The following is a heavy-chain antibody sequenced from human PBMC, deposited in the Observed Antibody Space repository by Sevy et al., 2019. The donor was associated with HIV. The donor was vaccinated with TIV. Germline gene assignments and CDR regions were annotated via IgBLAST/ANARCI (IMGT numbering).Heavy chain of an antibody. CDR2: INNPGNNT. CDR1: GFTFSGFW. CDR3: VRELVGQEDFDY. V-gene: IGHV3-74*01. D-gene: IGHD6-6*01. J-gene: IGHJ4*02. Sequence: GGSLRLSCAASGFTFSGFWMHWVRQAPGKGLVWVARINNPGNNTDYADSVKGRFTISRDNAKNTLYLQMNSLRVEDTAFYYCVRELVGQEDFDYWGQGTLVTVSS.